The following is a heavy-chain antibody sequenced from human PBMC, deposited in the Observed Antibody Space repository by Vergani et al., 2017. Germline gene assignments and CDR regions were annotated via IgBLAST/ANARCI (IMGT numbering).Heavy chain of an antibody. CDR1: GGSLSSGSYY. CDR3: ARGLRVALRYYYDSSGYPPGTYYFDY. V-gene: IGHV4-61*02. CDR2: IYTSGST. Sequence: QVQLQESGPGLVKPSQTLSLTCTVSGGSLSSGSYYWSWIRQPAGKGLEWIGRIYTSGSTNYNPSLKSRVTISVDTSKNQFSLKLSSVTAADTAVYYCARGLRVALRYYYDSSGYPPGTYYFDYWGQGTLVTVSS. D-gene: IGHD3-22*01. J-gene: IGHJ4*02.